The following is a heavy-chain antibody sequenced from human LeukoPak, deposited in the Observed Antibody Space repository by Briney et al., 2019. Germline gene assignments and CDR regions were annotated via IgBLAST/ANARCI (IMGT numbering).Heavy chain of an antibody. V-gene: IGHV4-30-2*05. CDR2: IYHSGST. Sequence: SETLSLTCTVSGGSISSGGYYWSWIRQPPGKGLEWIGYIYHSGSTYYNPSLKSRVTISVDTSKNQFSLKLSSVTAADTAVYYCARECYNWNYGGGCWFDPWGQGTLVTVSS. CDR1: GGSISSGGYY. D-gene: IGHD1-7*01. CDR3: ARECYNWNYGGGCWFDP. J-gene: IGHJ5*02.